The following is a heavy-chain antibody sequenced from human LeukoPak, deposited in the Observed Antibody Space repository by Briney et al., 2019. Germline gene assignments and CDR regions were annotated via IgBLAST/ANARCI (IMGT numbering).Heavy chain of an antibody. CDR1: GYTFTTYY. Sequence: ASVKVSCKASGYTFTTYYMHWVRQAPGQGLEWMGIINPSGGSTGYAQKLQGRVTVTRDTSTSTVYMELSNLRSEDTAVYFCARGGDSSDWIWGQGNLVTVSS. J-gene: IGHJ4*02. D-gene: IGHD6-19*01. V-gene: IGHV1-46*01. CDR2: INPSGGST. CDR3: ARGGDSSDWI.